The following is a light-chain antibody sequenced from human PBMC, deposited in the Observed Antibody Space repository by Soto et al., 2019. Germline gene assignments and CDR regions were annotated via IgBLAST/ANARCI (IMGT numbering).Light chain of an antibody. CDR3: QQLNTFPVT. CDR1: QGISSY. Sequence: DIQLTQSPSFLSASVGDRVTITCRASQGISSYLAWYQQTPGKAPKLLIYASSTLQSGVPSRFSGSGSGTEITLTITCLQPEDFATYYCQQLNTFPVTFGQGTRLDI. CDR2: ASS. J-gene: IGKJ5*01. V-gene: IGKV1-9*01.